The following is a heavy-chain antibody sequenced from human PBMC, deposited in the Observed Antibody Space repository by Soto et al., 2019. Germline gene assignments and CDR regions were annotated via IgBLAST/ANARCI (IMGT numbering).Heavy chain of an antibody. J-gene: IGHJ5*02. CDR1: GGSFSGYY. CDR2: INHSGST. D-gene: IGHD6-6*01. CDR3: ARGRFNRVMMDPGSSTMNWFDP. V-gene: IGHV4-34*01. Sequence: SETLSLTCATYGGSFSGYYWSWIRQPPGKGLEWIGEINHSGSTNYNPSLKSRVTISVDTSKNQFSLKLSSVTAADTAVYYCARGRFNRVMMDPGSSTMNWFDPWGQGTLVT.